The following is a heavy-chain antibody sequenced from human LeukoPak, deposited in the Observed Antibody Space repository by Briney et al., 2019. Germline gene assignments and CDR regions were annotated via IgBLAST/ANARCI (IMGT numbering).Heavy chain of an antibody. CDR3: ARTKMYYDFWSGYYDFDY. CDR2: ISAYNGNT. Sequence: ASVKVSCKASGYTFTSNGISWVRQAPGQGLEWMGWISAYNGNTNYAQKLQGRVTMTTDTSTSTAYMELRSLRSDDTAVYYCARTKMYYDFWSGYYDFDYWGQGTLVTVSS. D-gene: IGHD3-3*01. V-gene: IGHV1-18*01. J-gene: IGHJ4*02. CDR1: GYTFTSNG.